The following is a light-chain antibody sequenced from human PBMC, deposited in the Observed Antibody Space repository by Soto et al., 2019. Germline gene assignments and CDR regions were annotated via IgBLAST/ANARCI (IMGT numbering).Light chain of an antibody. CDR3: VSWDDRLGAVI. Sequence: QSVLTQPPSASGTPGQRVFISCSGSSSNIGGTNYAYWYQQLPGAAPKLLIHSNNLRPSGVPKRISGSKSGTSASLAISGFRSGGEAVYYCVSWDDRLGAVIFGGGT. CDR1: SSNIGGTNY. V-gene: IGLV1-47*02. CDR2: SNN. J-gene: IGLJ2*01.